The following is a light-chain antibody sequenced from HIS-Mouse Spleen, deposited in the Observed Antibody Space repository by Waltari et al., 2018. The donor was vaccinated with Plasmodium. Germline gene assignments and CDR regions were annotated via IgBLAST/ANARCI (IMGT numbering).Light chain of an antibody. J-gene: IGLJ3*02. Sequence: SYELTQPPSVSVSPGQTARITCSGDALPKQYAYWYQQKPGQAPVRVLYKDSERPSGIPERFSGSSSGTTVTLTISGVQAEDEADYYCQSADSSGTPNWVFGGGTKLTVL. V-gene: IGLV3-25*03. CDR1: ALPKQY. CDR2: KDS. CDR3: QSADSSGTPNWV.